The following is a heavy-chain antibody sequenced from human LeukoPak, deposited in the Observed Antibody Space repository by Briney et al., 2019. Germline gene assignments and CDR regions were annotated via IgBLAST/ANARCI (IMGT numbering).Heavy chain of an antibody. CDR3: AEDRTNSGFTIDAY. CDR2: ISGRGST. CDR1: GFTFSTFA. D-gene: IGHD5-12*01. V-gene: IGHV3-23*01. J-gene: IGHJ4*02. Sequence: GGSLRLSCAASGFTFSTFAMNWVRQAPGKGLEWVSTISGRGSTYYADSVKGRFTISRDDSKNTMYLQMSSLRAEDTAVYYCAEDRTNSGFTIDAYWGQGTLVTVSS.